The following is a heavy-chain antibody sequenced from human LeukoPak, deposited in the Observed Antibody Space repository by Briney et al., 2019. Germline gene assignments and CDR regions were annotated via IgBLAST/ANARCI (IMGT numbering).Heavy chain of an antibody. CDR1: GTSISSDGYY. Sequence: PSETLSLTCTVSGTSISSDGYYWSWIRQHPGKGLAWIGHIYHSGSTIYNPSLRSRLTISVDTSKNQFSLRLTSVTAADPAVYYCASWRNAFCGGVICPFGAFDYWGQGALVTVSS. CDR3: ASWRNAFCGGVICPFGAFDY. D-gene: IGHD2-21*01. CDR2: IYHSGST. V-gene: IGHV4-31*02. J-gene: IGHJ4*02.